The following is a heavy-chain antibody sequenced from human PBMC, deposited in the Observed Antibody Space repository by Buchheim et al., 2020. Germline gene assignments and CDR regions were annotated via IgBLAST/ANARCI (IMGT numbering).Heavy chain of an antibody. D-gene: IGHD3-22*01. J-gene: IGHJ5*02. V-gene: IGHV3-7*01. CDR2: IKQDGSEK. CDR3: ATSNYYYDSSGYYYNWFDP. CDR1: GFTFSSHW. Sequence: EVQLVESGGGLVQPGGSLRLSCAASGFTFSSHWMSWVRQAPGKGLEWVANIKQDGSEKYYVDSVKGRFTISRDNAKNSLYLQMNCLRAEDTAVYYCATSNYYYDSSGYYYNWFDPWGQGTL.